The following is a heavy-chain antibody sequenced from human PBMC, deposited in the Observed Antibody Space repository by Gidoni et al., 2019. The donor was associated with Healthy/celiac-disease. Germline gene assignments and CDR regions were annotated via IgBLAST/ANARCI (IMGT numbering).Heavy chain of an antibody. Sequence: EVQLVESGGGLVKPGGSVRLSCEDSGFTFSRYSMHVVRQAPGKGLEWVSSISSSSSYIYYADSVKGRFTISRDNAKNSLYLQMNSLRAEDTAVYYCARDSYSSSWYVGFLYYYGMDVWGQGTTVTVSS. CDR2: ISSSSSYI. D-gene: IGHD6-13*01. J-gene: IGHJ6*02. CDR3: ARDSYSSSWYVGFLYYYGMDV. CDR1: GFTFSRYS. V-gene: IGHV3-21*01.